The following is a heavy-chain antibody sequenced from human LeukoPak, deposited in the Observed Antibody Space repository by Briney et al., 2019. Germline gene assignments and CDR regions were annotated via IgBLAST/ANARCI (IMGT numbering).Heavy chain of an antibody. CDR3: ARGGCISCYPGYYYYGMDV. D-gene: IGHD2-2*01. CDR2: IYSGGST. V-gene: IGHV3-53*01. Sequence: GGSLRLSCAASGFTFSSYGMHWVRQAPGKGLEWVSVIYSGGSTYYADSVKGRFTISRDNSKSTLYLQMNSLRAEDTAVYYCARGGCISCYPGYYYYGMDVWGQGTTVTVSS. J-gene: IGHJ6*02. CDR1: GFTFSSYG.